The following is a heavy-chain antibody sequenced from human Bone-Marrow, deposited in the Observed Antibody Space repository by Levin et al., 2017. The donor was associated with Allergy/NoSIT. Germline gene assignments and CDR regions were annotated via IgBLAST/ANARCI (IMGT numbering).Heavy chain of an antibody. CDR3: ARDGIRAAGRAIDY. V-gene: IGHV1-2*02. D-gene: IGHD6-13*01. CDR2: INPNSGGT. J-gene: IGHJ4*02. CDR1: GYIFTDDY. Sequence: ASVKVSCKASGYIFTDDYIHWLRQAPGQGPEWLGWINPNSGGTHYAQKFQGRVTMTRDTSINTAYLEVTRLRPDDPAVYYCARDGIRAAGRAIDYWGEGTLVTVSS.